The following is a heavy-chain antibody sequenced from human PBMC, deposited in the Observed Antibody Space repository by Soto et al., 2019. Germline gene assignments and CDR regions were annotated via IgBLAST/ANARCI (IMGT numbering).Heavy chain of an antibody. V-gene: IGHV3-23*01. Sequence: GGSLRLFCAASGLDFSSEVMCWVRQAPGKGLEWVSSISGSGRTIYHADFMRGRFAISRDNSKNSLYLQLNNLRVDDTAVYYCAKVGPSYYYGMDVWGQGTTVTVSS. CDR2: ISGSGRTI. J-gene: IGHJ6*02. CDR3: AKVGPSYYYGMDV. D-gene: IGHD1-26*01. CDR1: GLDFSSEV.